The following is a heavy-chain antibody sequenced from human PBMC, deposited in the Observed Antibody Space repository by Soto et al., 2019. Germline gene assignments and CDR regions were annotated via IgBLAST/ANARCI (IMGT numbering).Heavy chain of an antibody. V-gene: IGHV1-18*01. J-gene: IGHJ6*02. Sequence: ASVKVSCKASGYTFTSYGISWVRQAPGQGLEWMGWISAYNGNTNYAQKLQGRVTMTTDTSTSTAYMELRSLRSDDTAVYYCARDLVATSLTPKYYYYGMDVWGQGTTVTVSS. CDR1: GYTFTSYG. CDR3: ARDLVATSLTPKYYYYGMDV. D-gene: IGHD5-12*01. CDR2: ISAYNGNT.